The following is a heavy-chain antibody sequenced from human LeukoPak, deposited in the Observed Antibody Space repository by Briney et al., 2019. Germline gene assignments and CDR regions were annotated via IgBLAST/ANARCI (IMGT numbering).Heavy chain of an antibody. J-gene: IGHJ3*02. CDR3: ARDYVAAAGPSYYDSSGFYSASGAFDI. Sequence: PGGSLRLSCAASGFTSSSYEMNWVRQAPGKGLEWVSSISSSSSYIYYADSVKGRFTISRDNAKNSLYLQMNSLRAEDTAVYYCARDYVAAAGPSYYDSSGFYSASGAFDIWGQGTMVTVSS. CDR1: GFTSSSYE. D-gene: IGHD3-22*01. V-gene: IGHV3-21*01. CDR2: ISSSSSYI.